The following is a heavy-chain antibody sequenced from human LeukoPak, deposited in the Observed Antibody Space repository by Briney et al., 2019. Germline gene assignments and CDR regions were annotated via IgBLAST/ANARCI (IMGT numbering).Heavy chain of an antibody. J-gene: IGHJ6*02. CDR3: ARDSLDYYDSSGYYAPYGMDV. D-gene: IGHD3-22*01. V-gene: IGHV4-59*01. CDR2: IYYSGST. Sequence: SETLSLPCTVSGGSISSYYWSWIRQPPGKGLEWIGYIYYSGSTNYNPSLKSRVTKSVDTSKNQFSLKLSSVTAADTAVYYCARDSLDYYDSSGYYAPYGMDVWGQGTTVTVSS. CDR1: GGSISSYY.